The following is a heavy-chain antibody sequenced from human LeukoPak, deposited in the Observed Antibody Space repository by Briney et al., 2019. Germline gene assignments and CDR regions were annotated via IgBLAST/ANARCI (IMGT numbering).Heavy chain of an antibody. Sequence: SGFTXSSYXXSWVRXAPGKXXEWVSAISGSGGSTYYADSVKGRFTISRDNSKNTLYLQMNSLRAEDTAVYYCAKSRITMIVVATPDYWGQGTLVTVSS. D-gene: IGHD3-22*01. CDR1: GFTXSSYX. V-gene: IGHV3-23*01. CDR2: ISGSGGST. J-gene: IGHJ4*02. CDR3: AKSRITMIVVATPDY.